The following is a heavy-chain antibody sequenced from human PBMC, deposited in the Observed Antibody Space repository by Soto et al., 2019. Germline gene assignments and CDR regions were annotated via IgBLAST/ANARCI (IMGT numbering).Heavy chain of an antibody. J-gene: IGHJ3*02. Sequence: QVQLVQSGAEVKKPGASVKVSCKASGYTFTSYDINWVRQATGQGLEWMGWMNPNSGNTGYAQKFQGRVTMTRNTSISTAYMELSSLRSEDTAVYYCAIDRLVVANNAFDIWGQGTMVTVSS. V-gene: IGHV1-8*01. CDR1: GYTFTSYD. CDR2: MNPNSGNT. CDR3: AIDRLVVANNAFDI. D-gene: IGHD2-15*01.